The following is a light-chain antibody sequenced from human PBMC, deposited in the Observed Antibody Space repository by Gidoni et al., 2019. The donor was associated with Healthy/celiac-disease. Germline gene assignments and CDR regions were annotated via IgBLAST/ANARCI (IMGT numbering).Light chain of an antibody. CDR3: MQALQTSFT. V-gene: IGKV2-28*01. CDR2: LGS. Sequence: MTQSPLSLPVTPGEPAPISCRSSQSLLHSTGYNYLDWYLQKPGQSPQLLIYLGSNRASGVPDRFSGSGSGTDFTLKISRVEAEDVGVYYCMQALQTSFTFGPGTKVEIK. CDR1: QSLLHSTGYNY. J-gene: IGKJ3*01.